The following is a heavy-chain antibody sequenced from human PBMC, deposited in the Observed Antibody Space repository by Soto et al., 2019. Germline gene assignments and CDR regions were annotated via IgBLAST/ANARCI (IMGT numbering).Heavy chain of an antibody. CDR1: GFTFSSYG. CDR2: ISYDGGNK. V-gene: IGHV3-30*18. CDR3: AKVMITFGGSRYGLDV. D-gene: IGHD3-16*01. J-gene: IGHJ6*02. Sequence: QVQLVESGGGVVQPGRSLRLSCAASGFTFSSYGIHWVRQTPGKGLEWVAFISYDGGNKYYVDSVKGRFTISRDNSKNTLFLQMNSLRAEDTAVYYCAKVMITFGGSRYGLDVWGQGTTVTVSS.